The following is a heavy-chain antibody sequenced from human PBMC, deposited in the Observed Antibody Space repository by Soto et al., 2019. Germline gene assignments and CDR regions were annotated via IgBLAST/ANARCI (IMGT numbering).Heavy chain of an antibody. J-gene: IGHJ5*02. CDR1: GYTFTGYY. CDR3: ARLVLDQLPLAPEAPFDP. V-gene: IGHV1-2*02. D-gene: IGHD2-2*01. CDR2: INRNIGGT. Sequence: AAVKVSCKASGYTFTGYYMHWVRQAPGQGHEWMGWINRNIGGTNCAQKLQGMVTMTRDTSISTAYMGLSRLRSDDTAVYYCARLVLDQLPLAPEAPFDPWRQGTLVTVSS.